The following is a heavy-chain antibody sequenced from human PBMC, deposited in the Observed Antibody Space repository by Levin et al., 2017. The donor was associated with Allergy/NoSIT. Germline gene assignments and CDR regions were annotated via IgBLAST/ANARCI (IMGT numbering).Heavy chain of an antibody. Sequence: GGSLRLSCAASGFTFSSYAMSWVRQAPGKGLEWVSAISGSGGSTYYADSVKGRFTISRDNSKNTLYLQMNSLRAEDTAVYYCAKEGSGYSYGQTRGYFDYWGQGTLVTVSS. CDR3: AKEGSGYSYGQTRGYFDY. J-gene: IGHJ4*02. CDR2: ISGSGGST. V-gene: IGHV3-23*01. D-gene: IGHD5-18*01. CDR1: GFTFSSYA.